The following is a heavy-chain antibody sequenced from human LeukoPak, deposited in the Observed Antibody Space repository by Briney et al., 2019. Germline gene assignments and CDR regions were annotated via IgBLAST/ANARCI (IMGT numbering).Heavy chain of an antibody. V-gene: IGHV3-30-3*01. J-gene: IGHJ4*02. CDR3: TRVAARPSG. CDR2: ISYDGSNK. Sequence: GGSLRLSCAASGFTFSSYAMHWVRQAPGKGLEWVAVISYDGSNKYYADSVKGRFTISRDNSKNTLYLQMSSLKTEDTAVYYCTRVAARPSGWGQGTLVTVSS. D-gene: IGHD6-6*01. CDR1: GFTFSSYA.